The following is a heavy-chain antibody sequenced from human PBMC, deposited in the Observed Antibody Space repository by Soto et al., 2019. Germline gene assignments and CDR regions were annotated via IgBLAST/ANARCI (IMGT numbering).Heavy chain of an antibody. V-gene: IGHV4-31*03. CDR2: IYYSGTT. CDR3: ARFSLVVVPAPGFDP. J-gene: IGHJ5*02. Sequence: QVQLQESGPGLVKPSETLSLTCTVSGGSISSGGYYWSWILQHPGKGLEWIGYIYYSGTTYYNPSLKSRVTISVDTSKNQFSLKLSSVSAADTALYYCARFSLVVVPAPGFDPWGRGTLVTVSS. D-gene: IGHD2-2*01. CDR1: GGSISSGGYY.